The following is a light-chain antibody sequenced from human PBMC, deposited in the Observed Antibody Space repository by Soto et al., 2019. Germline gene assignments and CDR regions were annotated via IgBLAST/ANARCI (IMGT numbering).Light chain of an antibody. V-gene: IGKV3-15*01. CDR1: QSVSSN. CDR2: GAS. CDR3: QQYNNWPPCT. Sequence: EIVMTQSPATLSVSPGERATLSCRASQSVSSNLDWYQQKPGQAPRLLIYGASTRATGIPARFSGSGSWTEFTLTISSLQSEDFAVYYCQQYNNWPPCTFGQGTKLEIK. J-gene: IGKJ2*02.